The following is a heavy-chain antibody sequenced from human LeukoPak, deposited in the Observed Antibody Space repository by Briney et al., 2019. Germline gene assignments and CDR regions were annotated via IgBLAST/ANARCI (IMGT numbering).Heavy chain of an antibody. D-gene: IGHD6-6*01. CDR2: IWYDGSNK. J-gene: IGHJ4*02. Sequence: GGSLRLSCAASGFTFSNYGMHWVRQAPGKGLEWVAVIWYDGSNKFYVDSVKGRFTISRDNSKNTLYLQMYSLRAEDTAVYYCARGPKGRPGDYWGQGTLVTVSS. V-gene: IGHV3-33*01. CDR1: GFTFSNYG. CDR3: ARGPKGRPGDY.